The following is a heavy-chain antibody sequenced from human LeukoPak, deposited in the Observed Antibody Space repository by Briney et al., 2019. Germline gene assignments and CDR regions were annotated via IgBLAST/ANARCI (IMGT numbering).Heavy chain of an antibody. CDR2: IYYSGST. D-gene: IGHD3-22*01. CDR3: ARHKPRYYYDSSGYYNDY. J-gene: IGHJ4*02. CDR1: GGSISSSSYY. Sequence: SETLSLTCTVSGGSISSSSYYWGWIRQPPGKGLEWIGRIYYSGSTYYNPYLKSRVTISVDTSKNQFSLKLSSVTAADTAVYYCARHKPRYYYDSSGYYNDYWGQGTLVTVSS. V-gene: IGHV4-39*01.